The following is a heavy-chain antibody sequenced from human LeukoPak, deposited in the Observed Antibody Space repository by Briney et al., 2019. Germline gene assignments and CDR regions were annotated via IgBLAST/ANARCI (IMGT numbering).Heavy chain of an antibody. CDR1: GGTFTSYD. Sequence: ASVKVSCKASGGTFTSYDINWGRQATGQGREWMGWMNPNSGNTGYAQKFQGGVTITRNTSISTAYMELTSLRSEDTAVYYCARASIQLWPDYWGQGTLVTVS. V-gene: IGHV1-8*03. J-gene: IGHJ4*02. D-gene: IGHD5-18*01. CDR3: ARASIQLWPDY. CDR2: MNPNSGNT.